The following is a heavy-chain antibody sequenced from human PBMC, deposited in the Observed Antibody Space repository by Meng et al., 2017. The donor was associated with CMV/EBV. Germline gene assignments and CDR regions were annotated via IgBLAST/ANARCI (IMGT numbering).Heavy chain of an antibody. CDR3: VRSSGWSLFDY. V-gene: IGHV1-2*02. CDR2: VNSNNDAT. J-gene: IGHJ4*02. CDR1: GFTFSDYY. D-gene: IGHD6-19*01. Sequence: QLLQFVGEMKKPVDAVTVSCMTSGFTFSDYYIHWVRQAPGQGLEWMGWVNSNNDATNYARKFQGRVSMTRDTSISTAHMELSRLMSDDTAVYYCVRSSGWSLFDYWGQGTLVTVSS.